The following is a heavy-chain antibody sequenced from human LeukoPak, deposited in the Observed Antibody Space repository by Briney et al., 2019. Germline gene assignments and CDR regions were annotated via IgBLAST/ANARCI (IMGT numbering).Heavy chain of an antibody. V-gene: IGHV3-30-3*01. CDR3: ARDIVVVVAATLHLGDY. Sequence: GGSLRLSCAASGFTVSNNYMSWVRQAPGKGLEWVAVISYDGSNKYYADSVKGRFTISRDNSKNTLYLQMNSLRAEDTAVYYYARDIVVVVAATLHLGDYWGQGTLVTVSS. CDR2: ISYDGSNK. J-gene: IGHJ4*02. CDR1: GFTVSNNY. D-gene: IGHD2-15*01.